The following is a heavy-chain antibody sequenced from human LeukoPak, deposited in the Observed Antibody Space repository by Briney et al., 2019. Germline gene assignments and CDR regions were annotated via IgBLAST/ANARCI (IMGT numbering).Heavy chain of an antibody. CDR3: ARDWGDDAFDI. V-gene: IGHV4-59*01. D-gene: IGHD3-16*01. Sequence: SETLSLTCTVSGGSISSYYWSWIRQPPGKGLEWIGYIYCSGSTNYNPSLKSRGTISVDASKHQFSLKLSSVTAADTAVYYCARDWGDDAFDIWGQGTMVTVSS. CDR1: GGSISSYY. J-gene: IGHJ3*02. CDR2: IYCSGST.